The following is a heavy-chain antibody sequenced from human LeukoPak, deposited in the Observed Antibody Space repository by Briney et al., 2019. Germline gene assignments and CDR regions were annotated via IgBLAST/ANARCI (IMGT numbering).Heavy chain of an antibody. CDR2: ISGSGGST. J-gene: IGHJ4*02. CDR3: AGGVVVITTPFDY. Sequence: PGGSLRLSCTASGFTFSSYAMSWVRQAPGKGLEWVSVISGSGGSTYYADSVKGRFTISRDNSKNTLYLQMHSLRAEDTAVYYCAGGVVVITTPFDYWGQGTPVTVSS. CDR1: GFTFSSYA. V-gene: IGHV3-23*01. D-gene: IGHD3-22*01.